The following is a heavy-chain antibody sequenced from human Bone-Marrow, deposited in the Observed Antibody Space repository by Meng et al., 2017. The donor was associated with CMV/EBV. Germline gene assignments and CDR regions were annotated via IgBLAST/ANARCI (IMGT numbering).Heavy chain of an antibody. CDR1: GFTFSSYG. CDR3: ARDRLRTPYQLLLYYYGMDV. Sequence: GGSLRLSCAASGFTFSSYGMHWVRQAPGKGLEWVAFIRYDGSNKYYADSVKGRFTISRDNSKNTLYLQMNSLRAEDTAVYYCARDRLRTPYQLLLYYYGMDVWGQGTTVTVSS. D-gene: IGHD2-2*01. CDR2: IRYDGSNK. J-gene: IGHJ6*02. V-gene: IGHV3-30*02.